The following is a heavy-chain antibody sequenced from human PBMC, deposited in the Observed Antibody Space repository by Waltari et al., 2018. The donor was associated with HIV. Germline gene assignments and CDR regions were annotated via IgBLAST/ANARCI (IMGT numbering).Heavy chain of an antibody. CDR2: VSYDGKYI. Sequence: QVQLVESGGGVVQPGRSLRASCAASGFRFSDYAIHWVRQAPGKGLEWLTSVSYDGKYIHYAASVRGRFPVSRDDSQNTAYLQMTSLRVDDTAVYFCAREPRESIDYWGQGTLVTVSS. CDR3: AREPRESIDY. V-gene: IGHV3-30*04. CDR1: GFRFSDYA. J-gene: IGHJ4*01.